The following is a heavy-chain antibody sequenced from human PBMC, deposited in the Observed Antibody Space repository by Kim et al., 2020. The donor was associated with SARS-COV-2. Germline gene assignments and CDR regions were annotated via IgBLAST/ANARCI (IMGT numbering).Heavy chain of an antibody. J-gene: IGHJ5*02. V-gene: IGHV1-69*13. D-gene: IGHD2-2*01. CDR1: GGTFSSYA. CDR2: IIPIFGTA. CDR3: ARDVVVVPAAPSPHNWFDP. Sequence: SVKVSCKASGGTFSSYAISWVRQAPGQGLEWMGGIIPIFGTANYAQKFQGRVTITADESTSTAYMELSSLRSEDTAVYYCARDVVVVPAAPSPHNWFDPWGQGTLVTVSS.